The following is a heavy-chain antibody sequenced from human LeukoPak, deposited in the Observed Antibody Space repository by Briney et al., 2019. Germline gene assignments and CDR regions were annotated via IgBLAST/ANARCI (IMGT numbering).Heavy chain of an antibody. D-gene: IGHD4-17*01. CDR3: ANEIRPNDY. V-gene: IGHV3-23*01. Sequence: PGGSLRLSCVGSGFTFRSHAMSWVRQAPEKGLEFVSGIYENGGTTYYADSVKGRFTISRDNSKNTLYLQMNSLRAEDTAVYYCANEIRPNDYWGQGTQVTVSS. CDR1: GFTFRSHA. CDR2: IYENGGTT. J-gene: IGHJ4*02.